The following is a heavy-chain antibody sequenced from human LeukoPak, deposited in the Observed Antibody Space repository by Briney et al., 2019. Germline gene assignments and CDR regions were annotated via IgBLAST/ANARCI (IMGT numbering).Heavy chain of an antibody. D-gene: IGHD5-18*01. J-gene: IGHJ4*02. Sequence: GGSLRLSCAASGFTFSSYGMSWVRQAPGKGLEWVAFIRYDGSNKYYADSVKGRFTISRDNSKNTLYLQMNSLRAEDTAVYYCAKDLTAMVPNYFDYWGQGTLVTVSS. CDR2: IRYDGSNK. CDR3: AKDLTAMVPNYFDY. CDR1: GFTFSSYG. V-gene: IGHV3-30*02.